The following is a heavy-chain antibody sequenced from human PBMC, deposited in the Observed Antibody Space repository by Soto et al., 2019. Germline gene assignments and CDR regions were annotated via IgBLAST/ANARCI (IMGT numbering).Heavy chain of an antibody. CDR1: GGSISSSSYY. V-gene: IGHV4-39*01. J-gene: IGHJ5*02. CDR2: IYYSGST. D-gene: IGHD3-22*01. CDR3: ARXXPYYYDSSGITGWFDP. Sequence: QLQLQESGPGLVKPSETLSLTCTVSGGSISSSSYYWGWIRQPPGKGLEWIGSIYYSGSTYYNPSLKIRVTISVDTSKNQFSLKLSSVTAADTXVXYCARXXPYYYDSSGITGWFDPWGQGTLVTVSS.